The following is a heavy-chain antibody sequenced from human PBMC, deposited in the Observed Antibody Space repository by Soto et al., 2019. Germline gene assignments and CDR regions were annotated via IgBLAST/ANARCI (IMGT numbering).Heavy chain of an antibody. CDR2: IYWNDDK. Sequence: SGPTLVNPTQTLTLTCTFSGFSLSTSGVGVGWIRQPPGKALEWLALIYWNDDKRYSPSLKSRLTITKDTSKNQVVLTMTNMDPVDTATYYCAHTLTPFGVVTDRFDPWGQGTLVTVSS. CDR3: AHTLTPFGVVTDRFDP. V-gene: IGHV2-5*01. J-gene: IGHJ5*02. D-gene: IGHD3-3*01. CDR1: GFSLSTSGVG.